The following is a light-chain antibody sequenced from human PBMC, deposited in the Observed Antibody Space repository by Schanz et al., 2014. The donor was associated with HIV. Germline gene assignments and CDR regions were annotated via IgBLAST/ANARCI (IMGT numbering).Light chain of an antibody. CDR1: QSISNW. V-gene: IGKV1-5*03. CDR2: YAS. Sequence: DIQMTQSPSTLSASVGDTVTITCRASQSISNWLAWYQQKPGKAPKILIYYASTLESGVPSRFSGSGSGTEFTLTIDSLLPDDFATYYCQQYDSSPVTFGQGTRLEIK. CDR3: QQYDSSPVT. J-gene: IGKJ5*01.